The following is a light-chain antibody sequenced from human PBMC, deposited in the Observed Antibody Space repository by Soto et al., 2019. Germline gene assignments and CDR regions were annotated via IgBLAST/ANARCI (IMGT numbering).Light chain of an antibody. CDR1: NIGSKG. V-gene: IGLV3-21*04. J-gene: IGLJ2*01. Sequence: SYELTQPPSVSVAPGKTASISCGGNNIGSKGVHWYQQKPGQAPVLVIYSDTDLPPVIPERFSGSNSANLATLTISRVEAGDAAAYYSDVWDSGSAHVVFGGGTKLTVL. CDR2: SDT. CDR3: DVWDSGSAHVV.